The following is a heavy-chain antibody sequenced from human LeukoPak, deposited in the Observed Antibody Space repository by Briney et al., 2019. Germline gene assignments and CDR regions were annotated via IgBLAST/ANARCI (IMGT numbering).Heavy chain of an antibody. CDR1: GFTFSSYW. V-gene: IGHV3-74*01. J-gene: IGHJ4*02. D-gene: IGHD4-11*01. CDR3: ARDQSTTVTEFDY. CDR2: INSDGSST. Sequence: GGSLRLSCAASGFTFSSYWMHWVRQAPGKGLVWVSRINSDGSSTSYADSVKGRFTISRDNAENTLYLQMNSLRAEDTAVYYCARDQSTTVTEFDYWGQGTLVTVSS.